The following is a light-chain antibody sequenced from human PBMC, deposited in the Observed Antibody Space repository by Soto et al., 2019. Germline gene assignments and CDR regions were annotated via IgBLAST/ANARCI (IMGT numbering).Light chain of an antibody. Sequence: EIVMTQSPATLSVSPGERVTLSCRASQSVGSNLAWYQQKPGQAPGLLIYGASTRATDIPARFSGSGSGTEFTLTISSLQSEDFAVYFCQHYNSWPPPWTFGQGTKVDIK. V-gene: IGKV3-15*01. CDR2: GAS. J-gene: IGKJ1*01. CDR1: QSVGSN. CDR3: QHYNSWPPPWT.